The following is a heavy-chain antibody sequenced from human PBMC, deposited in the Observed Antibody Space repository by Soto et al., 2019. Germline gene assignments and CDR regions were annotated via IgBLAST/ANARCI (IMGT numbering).Heavy chain of an antibody. CDR2: ISYDGSER. CDR1: GFSFSIYG. D-gene: IGHD3-10*01. CDR3: AKDAVSRSRRVPFNYYGMDV. Sequence: QVQLVESGGGVVQPGRFLRLSCAASGFSFSIYGIHWVRQAPGKGLQWVAAISYDGSERYYADSVKGRFTISRDNSNNTLYLQMNSLRAEDPAVYYCAKDAVSRSRRVPFNYYGMDVWGQGTTVSVSS. V-gene: IGHV3-30*18. J-gene: IGHJ6*02.